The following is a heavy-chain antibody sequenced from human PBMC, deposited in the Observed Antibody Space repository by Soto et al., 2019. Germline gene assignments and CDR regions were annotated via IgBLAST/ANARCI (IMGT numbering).Heavy chain of an antibody. Sequence: TSETLSLTCTVSGGSISSYYWNWIRQPAGKGLEWIGRIYSSGTTNYNPSLKSRVTMSVDTSKNQFSLKVNSVTAADTAVYYCARMGYGTTDNSGYYLFDSWGQGTLVTVSS. CDR3: ARMGYGTTDNSGYYLFDS. J-gene: IGHJ5*01. CDR2: IYSSGTT. CDR1: GGSISSYY. V-gene: IGHV4-4*07. D-gene: IGHD3-22*01.